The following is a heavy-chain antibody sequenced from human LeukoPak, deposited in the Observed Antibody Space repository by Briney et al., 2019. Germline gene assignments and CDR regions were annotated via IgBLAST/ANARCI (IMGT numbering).Heavy chain of an antibody. D-gene: IGHD2-21*02. V-gene: IGHV3-21*04. CDR2: ISTSSSYI. CDR3: AKGSRGSCRGAYCYSFDN. CDR1: GFTLSTYN. Sequence: GGPLRLSCAASGFTLSTYNMKWVRQAPRKGLEWVSSISTSSSYIYYADSVKGRFTISRDNARNSLYLQMNSLRAEDTAVYYCAKGSRGSCRGAYCYSFDNWGQGAVVTVSS. J-gene: IGHJ4*02.